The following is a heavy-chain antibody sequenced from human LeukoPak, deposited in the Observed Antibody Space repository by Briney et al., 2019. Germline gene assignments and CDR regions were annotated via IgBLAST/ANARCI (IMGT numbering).Heavy chain of an antibody. V-gene: IGHV1-69*05. D-gene: IGHD6-13*01. Sequence: ASVKVSCKASGGTFSSYAISWVRQAPGQGLEWMGGIIPIFGTASYAQKFQGRVTITTDESTSTAYMELSSLRSEDTAVYYCARDLPLISSSPGDAFDIWGQGTMVTVSS. CDR3: ARDLPLISSSPGDAFDI. CDR1: GGTFSSYA. CDR2: IIPIFGTA. J-gene: IGHJ3*02.